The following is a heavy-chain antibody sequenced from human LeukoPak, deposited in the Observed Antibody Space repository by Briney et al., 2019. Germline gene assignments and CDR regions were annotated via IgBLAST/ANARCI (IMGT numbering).Heavy chain of an antibody. J-gene: IGHJ4*02. CDR3: ARQQYGYNYYDY. CDR1: GGSISSSSYY. V-gene: IGHV4-39*07. Sequence: SETLSLTCTVSGGSISSSSYYWGWIRQPPGKGLEWIGSIYYSGSTYYNPSLKSRVTISVDTSKNQFSLKLSSVTAADTAVYYCARQQYGYNYYDYWGQGTLVTVSS. D-gene: IGHD5-24*01. CDR2: IYYSGST.